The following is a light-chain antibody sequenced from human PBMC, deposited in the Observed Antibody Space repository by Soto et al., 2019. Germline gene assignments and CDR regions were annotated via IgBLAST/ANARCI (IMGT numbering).Light chain of an antibody. V-gene: IGKV1-8*01. CDR3: KQLNSYPTT. Sequence: AIRMTQSPSSFSASTGDRVSIYCRASQGIRRYLAWYQQKPGKAPKLLIYAASTLQSGVPSRFSGSGSGTDFTLTIRSLQPEVFAIYYCKQLNSYPTTFGQGTRL. J-gene: IGKJ5*01. CDR2: AAS. CDR1: QGIRRY.